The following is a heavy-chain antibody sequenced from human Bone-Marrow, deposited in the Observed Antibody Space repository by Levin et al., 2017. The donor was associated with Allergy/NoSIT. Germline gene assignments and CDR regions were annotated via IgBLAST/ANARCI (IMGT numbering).Heavy chain of an antibody. Sequence: LSLTCTGSGFPFSSYTMAWVRRAPGRGLEWVSSIGGTGYDTYYADSVRGRFTISRDNSRDSVYLQMNSLRADDTAFYYCAKDRGYTTSWYWDHWGQGTLVSVSS. CDR3: AKDRGYTTSWYWDH. J-gene: IGHJ4*02. V-gene: IGHV3-23*01. D-gene: IGHD2-2*02. CDR2: IGGTGYDT. CDR1: GFPFSSYT.